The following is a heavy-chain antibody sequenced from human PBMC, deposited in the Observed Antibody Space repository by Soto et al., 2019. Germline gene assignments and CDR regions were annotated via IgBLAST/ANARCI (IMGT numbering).Heavy chain of an antibody. V-gene: IGHV1-69*12. CDR3: AGAGAPLFRCDY. J-gene: IGHJ4*02. CDR1: GGTFSSYA. D-gene: IGHD3-16*02. CDR2: IIPIFGTA. Sequence: QVQLVQSGAEVKKPGSSVKVSCKASGGTFSSYAISWARQAPGQGLEWMGGIIPIFGTANYAQKFQGGVPITADESTSTAYKGLSTLRSEDTAVYSGAGAGAPLFRCDYWGQGTLGTVSS.